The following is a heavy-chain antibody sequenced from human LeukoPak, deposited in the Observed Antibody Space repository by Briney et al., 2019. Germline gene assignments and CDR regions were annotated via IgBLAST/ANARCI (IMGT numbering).Heavy chain of an antibody. CDR2: ISAYNGNT. V-gene: IGHV1-18*01. J-gene: IGHJ4*02. CDR1: GYTFTSYG. CDR3: ARDDPGGFPVGFDY. D-gene: IGHD4-23*01. Sequence: GASVKVSCTASGYTFTSYGISWVRQAPGQGLEWMGWISAYNGNTNYAQKFQGRVTITTDTSTSTAYMELRSLRSGDTAVYYWARDDPGGFPVGFDYWGQGTLVTVSS.